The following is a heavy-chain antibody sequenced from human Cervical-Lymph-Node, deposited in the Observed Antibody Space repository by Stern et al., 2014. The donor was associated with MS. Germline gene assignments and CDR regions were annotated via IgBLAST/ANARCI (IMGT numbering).Heavy chain of an antibody. D-gene: IGHD3-3*01. J-gene: IGHJ5*02. CDR1: GYTFNKYL. CDR2: INTNTGTP. V-gene: IGHV7-4-1*02. CDR3: ARDMSDFWSDYGHNWFDP. Sequence: QEQLVQSGSELKKPGASVNVSCKASGYTFNKYLINWVRQAPGQGLECMGWINTNTGTPAYARGFAGRFVFSLDTSVNTAYLQISRLKTEDTAVYYCARDMSDFWSDYGHNWFDPWGQGTLVIVSS.